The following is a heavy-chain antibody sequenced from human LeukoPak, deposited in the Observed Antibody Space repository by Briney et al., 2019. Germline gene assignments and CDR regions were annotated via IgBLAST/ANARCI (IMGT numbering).Heavy chain of an antibody. J-gene: IGHJ4*02. CDR3: ARLSSGSYYFDY. CDR2: INPNSGGT. D-gene: IGHD1-26*01. CDR1: GYTFTGYY. Sequence: ASVKVSCKASGYTFTGYYMHWVRQAPGQGLEWMGWINPNSGGTNYAQKFQGRVTMTRDTSISTAYMELSRLRSDDTAVYYCARLSSGSYYFDYWGQGTLVTVSS. V-gene: IGHV1-2*02.